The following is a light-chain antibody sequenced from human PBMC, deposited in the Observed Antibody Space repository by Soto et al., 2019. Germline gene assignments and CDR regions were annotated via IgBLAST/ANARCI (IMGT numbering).Light chain of an antibody. CDR2: GAS. J-gene: IGKJ5*01. Sequence: EMVMTQSPATLSVSPGERATLSCRASRSVATNLAWYQQTPGQAPRLLIYGASTRATGIPARFSGSGSGTDFTLTISSLEPEDFAVYFCQQYNNWPPITFGQGTRLEIK. CDR3: QQYNNWPPIT. CDR1: RSVATN. V-gene: IGKV3-15*01.